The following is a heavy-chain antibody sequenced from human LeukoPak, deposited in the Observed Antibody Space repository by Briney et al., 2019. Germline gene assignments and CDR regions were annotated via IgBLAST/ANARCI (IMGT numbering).Heavy chain of an antibody. Sequence: GGSLRLSCAASGFTFSDYYMSWIRQAPGKGQEWVSYISSSGSTIYYADSVKGRFTISRDNAKNSLYLQMNSLRAEDTAVYYCAREMATIGGDAFDIWGQGTMVTVSS. CDR1: GFTFSDYY. V-gene: IGHV3-11*01. D-gene: IGHD5-24*01. CDR3: AREMATIGGDAFDI. J-gene: IGHJ3*02. CDR2: ISSSGSTI.